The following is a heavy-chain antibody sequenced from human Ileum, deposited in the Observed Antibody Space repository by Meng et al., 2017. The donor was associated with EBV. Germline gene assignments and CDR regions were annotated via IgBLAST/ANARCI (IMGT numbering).Heavy chain of an antibody. CDR1: GYTFNTYY. CDR3: ARVSKGGSYRFDP. CDR2: INPSGGSS. V-gene: IGHV1-46*02. J-gene: IGHJ5*02. D-gene: IGHD1-26*01. Sequence: VQLVQPGAEAKKPGASARVSCKASGYTFNTYYMHWVRQAPGQGLEWMGVINPSGGSSIYAQRFQGRVTMTSDTSTTTVYMDLSSLRSEDTAVYYCARVSKGGSYRFDPWGQGTLVTVSS.